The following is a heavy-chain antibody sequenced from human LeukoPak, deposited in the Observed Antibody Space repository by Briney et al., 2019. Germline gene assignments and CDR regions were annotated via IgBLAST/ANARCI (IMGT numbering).Heavy chain of an antibody. V-gene: IGHV4-34*01. Sequence: SETLSLTCAVYGGSFSGYYWGWIRQPPGKGLEWIGEINHSGSTNYNPSLKSRVTISVDTSKNQFSLKLSSVTAADTAVYYCARTKGRVRGVMSYFDYWGQGTLVTVSS. CDR2: INHSGST. J-gene: IGHJ4*02. CDR3: ARTKGRVRGVMSYFDY. D-gene: IGHD3-10*01. CDR1: GGSFSGYY.